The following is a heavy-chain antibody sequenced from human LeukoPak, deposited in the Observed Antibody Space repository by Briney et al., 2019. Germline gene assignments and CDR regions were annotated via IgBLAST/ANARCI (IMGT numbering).Heavy chain of an antibody. CDR2: IDPSGGTT. CDR1: GYIFTSYS. CDR3: ARGLHYDILTGYYTGFGGIDY. Sequence: ASVKVSCKASGYIFTSYSMHWVRRAPGQGLEWVGIIDPSGGTTNYAQKFQGRVTMTRDTSTSTAYMELRSLRSDDTAVYYCARGLHYDILTGYYTGFGGIDYWGQGTLVTVSS. D-gene: IGHD3-9*01. J-gene: IGHJ4*02. V-gene: IGHV1-46*01.